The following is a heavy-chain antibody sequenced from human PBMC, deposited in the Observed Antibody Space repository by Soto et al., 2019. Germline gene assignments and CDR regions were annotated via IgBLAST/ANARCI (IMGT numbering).Heavy chain of an antibody. CDR1: GGSISSYY. J-gene: IGHJ4*02. D-gene: IGHD1-1*01. Sequence: SETLSLTCTVSGGSISSYYWSWIRQPPGKGLEWIGYIYYSGSTNYNPSLKSRVTISVDTSKNQFSLKLSSVTAADTAVYYCARSGTIPGIFDYWGQGTLVTVSS. CDR2: IYYSGST. CDR3: ARSGTIPGIFDY. V-gene: IGHV4-59*08.